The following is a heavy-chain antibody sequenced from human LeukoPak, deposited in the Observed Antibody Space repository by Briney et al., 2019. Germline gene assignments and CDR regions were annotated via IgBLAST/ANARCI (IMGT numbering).Heavy chain of an antibody. CDR1: GDSVSSMSVA. CDR3: SLARSEYHYGMDV. CDR2: TYYRSKWYY. V-gene: IGHV6-1*01. J-gene: IGHJ6*02. Sequence: SQTLSLTCAISGDSVSSMSVAWNWVRQSPSRGLEWLGRTYYRSKWYYEYAVSVKSRINISPDTSKNQFSLQLISVTPEDTAVYYCSLARSEYHYGMDVWGQGTTVTVSS.